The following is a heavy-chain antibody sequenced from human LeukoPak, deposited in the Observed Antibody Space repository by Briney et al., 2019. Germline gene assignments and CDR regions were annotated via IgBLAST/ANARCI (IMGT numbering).Heavy chain of an antibody. V-gene: IGHV3-64D*09. D-gene: IGHD4-23*01. CDR2: ISSNGGST. CDR1: GFTFSSYA. Sequence: PGGSPRLSCSASGFTFSSYAMHWVRQAPGKGLEYVSAISSNGGSTYYADSVKGRFTISRDNSKNTLYLQMSSLRAEDTAVYYCVESTGPTVVTLFSFDYWGQGTLVTVSS. CDR3: VESTGPTVVTLFSFDY. J-gene: IGHJ4*02.